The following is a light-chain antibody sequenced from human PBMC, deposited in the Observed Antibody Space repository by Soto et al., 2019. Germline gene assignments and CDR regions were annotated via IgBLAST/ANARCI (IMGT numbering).Light chain of an antibody. CDR3: ATWDSSLRAYV. V-gene: IGLV1-51*01. CDR1: TSNIGNNY. Sequence: QSVLTQPPSVSAVPGQKVTISCSGSTSNIGNNYVSWYQHLPGAAPKLLIYDYNRRPSGIPDRFSGSRSGTLATLGITGLQTGDEADYYCATWDSSLRAYVFGAGTKLTVL. J-gene: IGLJ1*01. CDR2: DYN.